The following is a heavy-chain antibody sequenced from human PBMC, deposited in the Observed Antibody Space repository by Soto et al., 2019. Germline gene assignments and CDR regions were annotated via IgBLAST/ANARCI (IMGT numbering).Heavy chain of an antibody. J-gene: IGHJ4*02. V-gene: IGHV1-69*01. CDR2: IIPIFGTA. Sequence: QVQLVQSGAEVRKPGSSVRVSCKASGGSFNRHTISWVRQAPGQGLEWMGGIIPIFGTANHAQKVQGRVTIIADESTNAVYMELSLLRSDDTAIYYCARWWGYGSTDDYYAYWGQGTLVSVSS. D-gene: IGHD3-22*01. CDR3: ARWWGYGSTDDYYAY. CDR1: GGSFNRHT.